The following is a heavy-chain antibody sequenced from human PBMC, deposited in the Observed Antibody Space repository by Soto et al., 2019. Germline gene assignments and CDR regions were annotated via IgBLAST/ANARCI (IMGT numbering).Heavy chain of an antibody. CDR3: AAAPRH. D-gene: IGHD6-13*01. V-gene: IGHV4-59*01. Sequence: QVQLQESGPGLVKPSVTLSLTCAVSGGSITSYYGSWIRQAPGKELEWIGYIYHSGSTDYNPSLQIRVTMSLDTSKNQVCVGLTSVTDAHTAVYYCAAAPRHWGQGTLVTVSS. CDR2: IYHSGST. J-gene: IGHJ4*02. CDR1: GGSITSYY.